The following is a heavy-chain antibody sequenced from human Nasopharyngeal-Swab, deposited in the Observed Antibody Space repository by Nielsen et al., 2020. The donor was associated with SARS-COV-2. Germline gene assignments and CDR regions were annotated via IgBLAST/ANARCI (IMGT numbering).Heavy chain of an antibody. CDR3: ARESPAGDAFDI. D-gene: IGHD1-14*01. J-gene: IGHJ3*02. V-gene: IGHV4-59*13. CDR2: IYYSGST. Sequence: GKGLEWIGYIYYSGSTNYNPSLKSRVTISVDTSKNQFSLKLSSVTAADTAVYYCARESPAGDAFDIWGQGTMVTVSS.